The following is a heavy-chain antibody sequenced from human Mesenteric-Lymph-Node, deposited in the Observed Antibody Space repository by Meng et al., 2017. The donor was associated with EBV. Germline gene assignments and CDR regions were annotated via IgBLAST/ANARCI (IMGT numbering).Heavy chain of an antibody. D-gene: IGHD6-19*01. CDR1: GFTFSSYG. Sequence: QVQLVESGGGVVQSGRSLRLSCAASGFTFSSYGMHWVRQAPGKGLEWVAVISYDGSNKYYADSVKGRFTISRDNSKNTLYLQMNSLRAEDTAVYYCARAVAGTADFQHWGQGTLVTVSS. CDR2: ISYDGSNK. J-gene: IGHJ1*01. CDR3: ARAVAGTADFQH. V-gene: IGHV3-30*03.